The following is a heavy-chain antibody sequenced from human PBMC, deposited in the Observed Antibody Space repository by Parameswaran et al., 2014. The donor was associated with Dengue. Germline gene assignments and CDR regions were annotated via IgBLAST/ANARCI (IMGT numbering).Heavy chain of an antibody. J-gene: IGHJ5*02. Sequence: GSLRLSCAASGFTFSDYGMIWVRQAPGKGLEWVSSISSRSGYINSYIYYADSVKGRFTISRDNAKNSLYLEMNSLRGEDTAVYYCARAAECSDTSCYDIAWFDPWGQGTLVTVSS. CDR2: ISSRSGYINSYI. D-gene: IGHD2-2*01. CDR1: GFTFSDYG. CDR3: ARAAECSDTSCYDIAWFDP. V-gene: IGHV3-21*01.